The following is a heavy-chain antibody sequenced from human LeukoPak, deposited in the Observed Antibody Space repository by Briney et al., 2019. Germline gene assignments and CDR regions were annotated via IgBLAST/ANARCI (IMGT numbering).Heavy chain of an antibody. D-gene: IGHD3-9*01. Sequence: SETLSLTCTVSGGPISSYYWSWIRQPPGKGLEWIGYIYYSGSTNYSPSLKSRVTISVDTSKNQFSLKLSSVTAADTAVYYCARGYYDILTGYYNALLDPWGQGTLVTVSS. J-gene: IGHJ5*02. CDR3: ARGYYDILTGYYNALLDP. V-gene: IGHV4-59*01. CDR1: GGPISSYY. CDR2: IYYSGST.